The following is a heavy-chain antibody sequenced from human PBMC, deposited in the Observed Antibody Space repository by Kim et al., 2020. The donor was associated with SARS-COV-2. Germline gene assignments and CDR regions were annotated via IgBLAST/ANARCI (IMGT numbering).Heavy chain of an antibody. Sequence: GGSLRLSCAASGFTFSSYGMHWVRQAPGKGLEWVAVIWYDGSNKYYADSVKGRFTIPRDNSKNTLYLQMNSLRAEDTAVYYCAKDRGVQPHSSGWYIYYYYGMDVWGQGTTVTVSS. CDR2: IWYDGSNK. V-gene: IGHV3-33*06. J-gene: IGHJ6*02. CDR1: GFTFSSYG. CDR3: AKDRGVQPHSSGWYIYYYYGMDV. D-gene: IGHD6-19*01.